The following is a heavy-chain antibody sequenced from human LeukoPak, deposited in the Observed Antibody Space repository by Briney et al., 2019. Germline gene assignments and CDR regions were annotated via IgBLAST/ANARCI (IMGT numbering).Heavy chain of an antibody. V-gene: IGHV3-74*01. CDR2: INSDGSST. D-gene: IGHD6-19*01. J-gene: IGHJ4*02. CDR3: ARNLEYSSGWYGYFDY. Sequence: GGSLRLSCAASGFTFSRYWMQWLRQAPGKGLVWVSRINSDGSSTSYGDSVKGRFTISRKNAKNTLYLQMNRLRAEDTAVFYCARNLEYSSGWYGYFDYWRRGTMVTDSS. CDR1: GFTFSRYW.